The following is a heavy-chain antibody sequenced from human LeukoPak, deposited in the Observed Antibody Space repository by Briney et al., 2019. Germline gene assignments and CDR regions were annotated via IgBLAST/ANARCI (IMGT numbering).Heavy chain of an antibody. CDR3: ARGVAALHAFDI. J-gene: IGHJ3*02. CDR1: VGSISSGSYY. Sequence: SQTLSLTCTVSVGSISSGSYYWSWIRQPAGKGLEWIGRIYTSGSTNYNPSLKSRVTISVDTSKNQFSLKLSSVTAADTAVYYCARGVAALHAFDIWGQGTMVTVSS. CDR2: IYTSGST. V-gene: IGHV4-61*02. D-gene: IGHD6-6*01.